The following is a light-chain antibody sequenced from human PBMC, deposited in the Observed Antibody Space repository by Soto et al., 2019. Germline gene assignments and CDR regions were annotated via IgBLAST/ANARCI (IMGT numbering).Light chain of an antibody. CDR3: QQYNNWPRT. J-gene: IGKJ1*01. CDR2: GAS. CDR1: QSVSNN. V-gene: IGKV3-15*01. Sequence: EIVMTQSPATLSVSPGERATLSCRASQSVSNNLAWYQRKPGQAPRLLIYGASTRATGIPARFSGSGSGTEFTLTISSLLSEDFAVYYCQQYNNWPRTFGHGTKVEIK.